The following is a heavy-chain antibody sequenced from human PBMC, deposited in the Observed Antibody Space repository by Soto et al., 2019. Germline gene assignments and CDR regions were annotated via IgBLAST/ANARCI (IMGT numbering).Heavy chain of an antibody. CDR2: ISTYNGKT. D-gene: IGHD6-13*01. Sequence: EASVKVSCKTSGYTFSTYPISWVRQAPGQGLEWVGWISTYNGKTNYGQKFQGRVTITTDTSPSTAYMDLRNLRSDDTAVYYCAIDRVEAALGTFDQWGQGTMGTV. CDR1: GYTFSTYP. CDR3: AIDRVEAALGTFDQ. J-gene: IGHJ4*02. V-gene: IGHV1-18*01.